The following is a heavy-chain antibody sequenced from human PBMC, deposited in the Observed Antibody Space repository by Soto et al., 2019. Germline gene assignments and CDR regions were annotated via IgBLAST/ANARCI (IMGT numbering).Heavy chain of an antibody. CDR1: GFTFSSYG. Sequence: PGGSLRLSCAASGFTFSSYGMHWVRQAPGKGLEWVAVISYDGSNKYYADSVKGRFTISRDNSKNTLYLQMNSLRAEDTAVYYCAKDGSGDGYIEYYFDYWGQGTLVTVSS. CDR3: AKDGSGDGYIEYYFDY. CDR2: ISYDGSNK. V-gene: IGHV3-30*18. J-gene: IGHJ4*02. D-gene: IGHD3-10*01.